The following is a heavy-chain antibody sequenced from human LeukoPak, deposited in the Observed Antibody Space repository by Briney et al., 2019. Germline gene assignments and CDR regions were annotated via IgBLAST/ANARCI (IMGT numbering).Heavy chain of an antibody. V-gene: IGHV1-69*13. Sequence: ASVKVSCKASGGTFSSYAISWVRQAPGQGLKWMGGIIPIFGTANYAQKFQGRVTITADESTSTAYMELSSLRSEDTAVYYCARGRVQDLLTYYFDYWGQGTLVTVSS. CDR3: ARGRVQDLLTYYFDY. J-gene: IGHJ4*02. CDR1: GGTFSSYA. CDR2: IIPIFGTA.